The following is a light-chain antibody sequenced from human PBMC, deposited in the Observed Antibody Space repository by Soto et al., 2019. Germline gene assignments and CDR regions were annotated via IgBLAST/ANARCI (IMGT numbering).Light chain of an antibody. Sequence: EIVLTQSPGTLSLSPGERATLSCRASQSVSSSYLAWYQQKPGQAPRLLIYGTSRRATGIPDRFSGSGSGTDFTLTISRLEPEDFAVYYCQQFGESLFTFGQGTRLEIK. CDR1: QSVSSSY. CDR3: QQFGESLFT. CDR2: GTS. J-gene: IGKJ5*01. V-gene: IGKV3-20*01.